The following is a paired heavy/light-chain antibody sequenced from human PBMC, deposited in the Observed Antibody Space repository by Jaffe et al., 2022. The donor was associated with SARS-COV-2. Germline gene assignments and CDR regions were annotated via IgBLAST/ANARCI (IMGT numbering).Light chain of an antibody. CDR2: EDN. CDR3: QSYDSIAVV. Sequence: NFMLTQPHSVSESPGKTVTISCTRSSGSIASNYVQWYQQRPGSSPTTVIYEDNQRPSGVPDRFSGSIDSSSNSASLTISGLKTEDEADYYCQSYDSIAVVFGGGTKLTVL. J-gene: IGLJ2*01. CDR1: SGSIASNY. V-gene: IGLV6-57*01.
Heavy chain of an antibody. Sequence: QVQLQESGPGLVKPSETLSLTCTVSGGSISSYYWSWIRQPPGKGLEWIGYIYYSGSTNYNPSLKSRVTISVDTSKNQFSLKLSSVTAADTAVYYCARLMTGLGDYPPYYYYYGMDVWGQGTTVTVSS. D-gene: IGHD4-17*01. CDR2: IYYSGST. CDR1: GGSISSYY. CDR3: ARLMTGLGDYPPYYYYYGMDV. J-gene: IGHJ6*02. V-gene: IGHV4-59*08.